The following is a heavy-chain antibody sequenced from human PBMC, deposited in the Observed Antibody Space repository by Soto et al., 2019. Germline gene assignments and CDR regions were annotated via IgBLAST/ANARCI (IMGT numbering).Heavy chain of an antibody. CDR2: IYPSGGST. CDR1: GYTFTTYY. CDR3: ARESLAVAGTGGGFDI. J-gene: IGHJ3*02. Sequence: ASVKVSCKASGYTFTTYYMHWVRQAPGQGLEWMGIIYPSGGSTSYAQKFQGRVTMTRDTSTSTVYMELSSLRPEDTAVYYCARESLAVAGTGGGFDIWGQGTMVTVSS. V-gene: IGHV1-46*01. D-gene: IGHD6-19*01.